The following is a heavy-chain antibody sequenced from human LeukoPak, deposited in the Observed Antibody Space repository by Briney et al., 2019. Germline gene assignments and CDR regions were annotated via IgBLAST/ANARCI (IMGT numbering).Heavy chain of an antibody. V-gene: IGHV3-48*02. CDR1: GFTFSSYS. Sequence: PGGALRLSCAASGFTFSSYSMNWVRQAPGKGLEWVSYISSSSSTIYYADSVNGRFTISLHSPNNSLYLQMNILRDDYTAGYLLARGLRYRSSWYVRGQGTLVTASS. J-gene: IGHJ4*02. CDR2: ISSSSSTI. CDR3: ARGLRYRSSWYV. D-gene: IGHD6-13*01.